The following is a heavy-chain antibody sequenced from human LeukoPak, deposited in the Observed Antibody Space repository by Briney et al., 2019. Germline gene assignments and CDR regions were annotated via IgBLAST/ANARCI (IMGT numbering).Heavy chain of an antibody. CDR2: ISYDGSNK. D-gene: IGHD3-10*01. V-gene: IGHV3-30*18. J-gene: IGHJ6*02. CDR1: GFTFSRYG. CDR3: AKDQAPYRGSGCYGGMDV. Sequence: GGSLRLSCAASGFTFSRYGMHWVRQAPGKGLEWVAVISYDGSNKYYADSVKGRFSISRDNSKNTLYLQMNSLRAEDTAMYYCAKDQAPYRGSGCYGGMDVWGQGSTVIVSS.